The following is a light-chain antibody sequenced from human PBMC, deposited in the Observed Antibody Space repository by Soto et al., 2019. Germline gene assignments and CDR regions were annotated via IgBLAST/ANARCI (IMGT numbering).Light chain of an antibody. CDR1: QTITTY. V-gene: IGKV3-20*01. J-gene: IGKJ3*01. Sequence: EIVLTQSPATLSLSPGERAALSCRASQTITTYLAWYQQKPGQPPTLLLYGASNRGTSSPDRFSASGSGTEFTLTISRLEPEDFAVYYCQQHCRSSLTFGPGTKVDIK. CDR2: GAS. CDR3: QQHCRSSLT.